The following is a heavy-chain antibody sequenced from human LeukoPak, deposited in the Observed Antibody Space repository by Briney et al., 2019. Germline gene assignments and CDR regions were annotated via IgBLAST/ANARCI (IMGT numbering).Heavy chain of an antibody. CDR2: IKQDGSEK. J-gene: IGHJ4*02. V-gene: IGHV3-7*01. CDR3: ARRAGAYSHPYDY. D-gene: IGHD4/OR15-4a*01. CDR1: GFTFSSYW. Sequence: GGSLSLSCAASGFTFSSYWMSWVRQAPGKGLEWVANIKQDGSEKYYVDSAEGRFTISRDNAKNSLYLQMNSLRAEDTAVYYCARRAGAYSHPYDYWGQGTLVTVSS.